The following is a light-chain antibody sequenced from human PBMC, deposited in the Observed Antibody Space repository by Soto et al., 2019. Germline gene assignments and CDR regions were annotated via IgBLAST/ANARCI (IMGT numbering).Light chain of an antibody. CDR2: EVS. CDR3: ASWTSSRPAVI. J-gene: IGLJ2*01. Sequence: QSVLTQPASVSGSPGQSITISCTGTSSDVGGYKYVSWYQQHPDKAPKLIIFEVSNRPSGISSRFSGSKSGNTASLTISGLQAEDEADYYCASWTSSRPAVIFGRGTKLTVL. V-gene: IGLV2-14*01. CDR1: SSDVGGYKY.